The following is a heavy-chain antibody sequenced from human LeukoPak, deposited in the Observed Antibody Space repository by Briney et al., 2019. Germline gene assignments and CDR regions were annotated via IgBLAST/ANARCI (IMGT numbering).Heavy chain of an antibody. CDR1: GFTFSSYG. CDR3: ARYDYGDGYYYYYGMEV. J-gene: IGHJ6*02. CDR2: IWYDGNNK. D-gene: IGHD4-17*01. V-gene: IGHV3-33*01. Sequence: GGSLRLSCGASGFTFSSYGMHWVRQAPGKGLEGGPGIWYDGNNKYYAASVKRRFTISRDNSKHTLYLQMNSLRAEDTAVYYCARYDYGDGYYYYYGMEVWGQGNTVTVSS.